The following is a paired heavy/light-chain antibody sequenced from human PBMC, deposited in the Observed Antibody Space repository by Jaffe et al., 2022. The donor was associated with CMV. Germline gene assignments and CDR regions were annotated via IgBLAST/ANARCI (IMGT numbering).Heavy chain of an antibody. V-gene: IGHV4-34*01. D-gene: IGHD3-9*01. Sequence: QVQLQQWGAGLLKPSETLSLTCAVYGGSFSGYYWSWIRQPPGKGLEWIGEINHSGSTNYNPSLKSRVTISVDTSKNQFSLKLSSVTAADTAVYYCARVGLRYFDWLLQYYFDYWGQGTLVTVSS. J-gene: IGHJ4*02. CDR3: ARVGLRYFDWLLQYYFDY. CDR1: GGSFSGYY. CDR2: INHSGST.
Light chain of an antibody. V-gene: IGLV3-19*01. CDR1: SLRSYY. CDR2: GKN. Sequence: SSELTQDPAVSVALGQTVRITCQGDSLRSYYASWYQQKPGQAPVLVIYGKNNRPSGIPDRFSGSSSGNTASLTITGAQAEDEADYYCNSRDSSGNPYVVFGGGTKLTVL. J-gene: IGLJ2*01. CDR3: NSRDSSGNPYVV.